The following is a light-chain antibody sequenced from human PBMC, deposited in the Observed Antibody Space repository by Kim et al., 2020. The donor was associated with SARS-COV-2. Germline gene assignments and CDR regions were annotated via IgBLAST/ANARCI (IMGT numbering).Light chain of an antibody. V-gene: IGLV2-14*03. CDR1: SVDIGYNNY. Sequence: GQSITISCSGSSVDIGYNNYVSWYQQCPGKAPKLIVFDVSTRPSGVSNRFFGSKSGNTASLTISGLQPEDEADYHCSSSTSSRTVVFGGGTQLTVL. CDR3: SSSTSSRTVV. CDR2: DVS. J-gene: IGLJ2*01.